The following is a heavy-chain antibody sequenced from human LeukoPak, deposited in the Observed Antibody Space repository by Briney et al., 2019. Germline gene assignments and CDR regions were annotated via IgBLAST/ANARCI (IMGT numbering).Heavy chain of an antibody. Sequence: GGSLRLSCVASGFTFSGYEMNWVPQAPGKGLEWVSYISSSGIVIYYADSVRGRFTISRDNAKNSLYLQMNSLRAEDTAVYYCATGQHYDFRKWGQGTLVTVSS. D-gene: IGHD3-3*01. CDR1: GFTFSGYE. V-gene: IGHV3-48*03. CDR2: ISSSGIVI. J-gene: IGHJ4*02. CDR3: ATGQHYDFRK.